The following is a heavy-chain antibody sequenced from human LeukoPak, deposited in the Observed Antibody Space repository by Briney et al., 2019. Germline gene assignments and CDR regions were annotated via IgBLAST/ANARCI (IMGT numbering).Heavy chain of an antibody. Sequence: TSETLSLTCTISGVSISNYYWSWIRQSAGKGLEWIGRSYSTGTTNYNPSLRSRVTVSVDTSKNQFTLQMTSMTAADTAVYYCARGGWLAPFDIWGQGTRVTVSS. CDR2: SYSTGTT. CDR3: ARGGWLAPFDI. V-gene: IGHV4-4*07. CDR1: GVSISNYY. J-gene: IGHJ3*02. D-gene: IGHD6-19*01.